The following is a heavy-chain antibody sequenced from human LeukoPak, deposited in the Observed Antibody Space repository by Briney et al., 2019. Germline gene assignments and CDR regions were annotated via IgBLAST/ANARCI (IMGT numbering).Heavy chain of an antibody. CDR1: GFTFSSYA. D-gene: IGHD5-24*01. Sequence: PGGSLRLSCAASGFTFSSYAMSWVRQAPGKGLEWVSAISGSGSSTYYADSVKGRFTISRDHSKNTLYLQMNSLRAEDTALYYCAKRDGYNSNPLKDWGQGTLVTVSS. CDR2: ISGSGSST. J-gene: IGHJ4*02. CDR3: AKRDGYNSNPLKD. V-gene: IGHV3-23*01.